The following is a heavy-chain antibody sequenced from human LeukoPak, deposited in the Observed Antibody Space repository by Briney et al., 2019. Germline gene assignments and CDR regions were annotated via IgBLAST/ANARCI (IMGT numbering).Heavy chain of an antibody. Sequence: SETLSLTCTVSGGSISSYYWSWIRQPPGKGLEWIGYIYYSGSTNYNPSLKSRVTISVDTSKNQFSLKLSSVTAADTAVYYRARANLWPSYYFDYWGQGTLVTVSS. CDR1: GGSISSYY. CDR2: IYYSGST. D-gene: IGHD3-10*01. V-gene: IGHV4-59*01. J-gene: IGHJ4*02. CDR3: ARANLWPSYYFDY.